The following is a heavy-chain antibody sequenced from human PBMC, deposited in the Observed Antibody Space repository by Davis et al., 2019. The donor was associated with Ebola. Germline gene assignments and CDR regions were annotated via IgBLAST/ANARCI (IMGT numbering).Heavy chain of an antibody. J-gene: IGHJ4*02. Sequence: SETLSLTCAVYGGSFSGYYWSWIRQPPGKGLEWIGEINHSGSTNYNPSLKSRVTISVDTSKNQFSLKLSSVTAADTAVYYCARGFAVPRYWGQGTLVTVSS. CDR2: INHSGST. V-gene: IGHV4-34*01. CDR3: ARGFAVPRY. D-gene: IGHD2-21*01. CDR1: GGSFSGYY.